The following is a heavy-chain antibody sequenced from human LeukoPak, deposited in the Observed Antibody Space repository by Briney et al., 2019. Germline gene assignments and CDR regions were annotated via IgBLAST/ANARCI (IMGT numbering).Heavy chain of an antibody. CDR3: ARGYYGSGSYLRREFDY. D-gene: IGHD3-10*01. Sequence: ASVKVSCKASGYTFTIYGISWVRQAPGQGLEWMGWINPYNGNTNYAQKLQSRVTMTTDTSTSTAYMELRSLRSDDTAVYYCARGYYGSGSYLRREFDYWGQGTLVTVSS. J-gene: IGHJ4*02. CDR2: INPYNGNT. CDR1: GYTFTIYG. V-gene: IGHV1-18*01.